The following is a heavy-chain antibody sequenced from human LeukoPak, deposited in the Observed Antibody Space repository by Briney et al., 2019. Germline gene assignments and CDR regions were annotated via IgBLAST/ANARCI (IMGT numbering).Heavy chain of an antibody. D-gene: IGHD1-26*01. V-gene: IGHV3-21*01. CDR2: ISSSSSYI. CDR3: ARDRRPVGATIIDY. J-gene: IGHJ4*02. Sequence: GGSLRLSCAASGFTFSSYSMNWVHQAPGKGLEWVSSISSSSSYIYYADSVKGRFTISRDNAKNSLYLQMNSLRAEDTAVYYCARDRRPVGATIIDYWGQGTLVTVSS. CDR1: GFTFSSYS.